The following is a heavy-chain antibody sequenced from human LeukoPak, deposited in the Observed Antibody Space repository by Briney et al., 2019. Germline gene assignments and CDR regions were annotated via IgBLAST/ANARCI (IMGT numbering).Heavy chain of an antibody. CDR2: IYYSGST. V-gene: IGHV4-30-4*08. CDR3: ARVPSGSYPFDY. Sequence: PSETLSLTCTVSGGSISSYYWSWIRQPPGKGLEWIGYIYYSGSTYYNPSLKSRVTISVDTSKNQFSLKLSSVTAADTAVYYCARVPSGSYPFDYWGQGTLVTVSS. J-gene: IGHJ4*02. CDR1: GGSISSYY. D-gene: IGHD1-26*01.